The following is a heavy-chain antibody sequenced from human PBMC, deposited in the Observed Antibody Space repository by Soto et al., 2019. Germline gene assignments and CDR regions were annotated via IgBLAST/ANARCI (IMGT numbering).Heavy chain of an antibody. D-gene: IGHD2-15*01. CDR2: IDSDGSST. CDR3: TRHLRYCSGGTCYDWFDP. V-gene: IGHV3-74*01. J-gene: IGHJ5*02. CDR1: GFTFSSYW. Sequence: GGSLRLSCAASGFTFSSYWMHWVRQAPGKGLVWVSRIDSDGSSTIYADSVKGRFTVSRDNAKNTQYLQMNSLRAEDTAVYYCTRHLRYCSGGTCYDWFDPWGQGTLVTVSS.